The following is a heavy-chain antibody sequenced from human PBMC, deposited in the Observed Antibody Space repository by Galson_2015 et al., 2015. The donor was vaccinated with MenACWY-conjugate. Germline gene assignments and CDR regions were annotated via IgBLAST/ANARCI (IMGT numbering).Heavy chain of an antibody. CDR2: ISAYNGNT. D-gene: IGHD4-17*01. V-gene: IGHV1-18*01. Sequence: SVKVSCKASGYTFTSYGISWVRQAPGQGLEWMGWISAYNGNTNYAQKLQGRVTMTTDTSTSTAYMELRSLRSDDTAVYYCARVPSNGDYPLLDGMDVWGQGTTVTVSS. CDR1: GYTFTSYG. CDR3: ARVPSNGDYPLLDGMDV. J-gene: IGHJ6*02.